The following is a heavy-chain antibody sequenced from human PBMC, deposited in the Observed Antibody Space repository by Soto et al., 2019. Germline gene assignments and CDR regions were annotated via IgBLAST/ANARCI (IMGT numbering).Heavy chain of an antibody. D-gene: IGHD2-8*02. CDR3: ARGYCTATICDPWFDP. CDR2: IYPGDSDT. Sequence: HGESLKISCQGSGYAFSSYWIAWVRQMPGKGLEWMGIIYPGDSDTRCSPSFQGQVTISVDKSITTAYLQWSSLKASDTAMYYCARGYCTATICDPWFDPWGQGTLVTVS. CDR1: GYAFSSYW. J-gene: IGHJ5*02. V-gene: IGHV5-51*01.